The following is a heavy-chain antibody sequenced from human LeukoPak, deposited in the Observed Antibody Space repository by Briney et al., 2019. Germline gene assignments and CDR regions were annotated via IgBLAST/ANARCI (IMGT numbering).Heavy chain of an antibody. V-gene: IGHV3-23*01. Sequence: GGSLRLSCAASGFTFSSYAMTWVRQAPGMGLEWVSAISGSGYNSYYADSVKGRFTISRDNSKNTLFLQMNSLRGEDTAIYYCAKWMVRRDFWSGAFDIWGQGTMVTV. CDR1: GFTFSSYA. D-gene: IGHD3-3*01. J-gene: IGHJ3*02. CDR3: AKWMVRRDFWSGAFDI. CDR2: ISGSGYNS.